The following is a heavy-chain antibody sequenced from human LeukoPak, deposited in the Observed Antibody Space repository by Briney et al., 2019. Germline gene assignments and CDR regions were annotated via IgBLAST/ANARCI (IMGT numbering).Heavy chain of an antibody. D-gene: IGHD2-21*02. CDR1: GFTFSSYA. Sequence: PGGSLRLSCAASGFTFSSYAMHWVRQAPGKGLEWVAVISYDGSNKYYADSVKGRFTISRDNSKNTVYLQMNSLRAEDTAVYYCARQVGVVVTSYFDYWGQGTLVTVSS. CDR2: ISYDGSNK. CDR3: ARQVGVVVTSYFDY. J-gene: IGHJ4*02. V-gene: IGHV3-30*04.